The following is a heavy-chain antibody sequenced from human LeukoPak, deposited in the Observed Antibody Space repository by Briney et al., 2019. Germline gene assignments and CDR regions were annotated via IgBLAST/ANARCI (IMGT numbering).Heavy chain of an antibody. D-gene: IGHD6-19*01. V-gene: IGHV1-2*06. J-gene: IGHJ3*02. CDR1: GYTFTGYY. CDR3: ARGPRLDSSGWYYGAFDI. Sequence: GASVKVSCKASGYTFTGYYIHWVRQAPGQGLEWMGRINPNSGGADYAQKFQGRVSMTRDTSISTAYMELGSLRSDDTAVYYCARGPRLDSSGWYYGAFDIWGQGTMVTVS. CDR2: INPNSGGA.